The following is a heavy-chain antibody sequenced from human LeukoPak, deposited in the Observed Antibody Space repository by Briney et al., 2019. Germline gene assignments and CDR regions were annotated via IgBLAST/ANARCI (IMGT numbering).Heavy chain of an antibody. D-gene: IGHD5-24*01. CDR1: GYSFTSYY. J-gene: IGHJ4*02. V-gene: IGHV1-46*01. CDR3: ARDGLWMATFDY. CDR2: INPSGGST. Sequence: ASVKVSCKASGYSFTSYYMHWVRQAPGQGLEWMGIINPSGGSTSSAQKFQGRVTMTRDTSTTTVYMELSGLRSEDTAVYYCARDGLWMATFDYWGQGTLVTVSS.